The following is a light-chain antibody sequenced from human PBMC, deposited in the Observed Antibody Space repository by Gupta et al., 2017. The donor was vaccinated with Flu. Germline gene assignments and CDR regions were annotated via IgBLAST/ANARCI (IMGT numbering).Light chain of an antibody. J-gene: IGKJ4*01. Sequence: EIVMTQSQATLSVSPGERATLSCRASQSVSSNLAWYQQKPGQAPRLLIYGASTRATGIPARFSGSWSGTEFTLTISSLQSEDFAVYYCQQYNNWPRALTFGGGTKVEIK. CDR3: QQYNNWPRALT. CDR1: QSVSSN. CDR2: GAS. V-gene: IGKV3-15*01.